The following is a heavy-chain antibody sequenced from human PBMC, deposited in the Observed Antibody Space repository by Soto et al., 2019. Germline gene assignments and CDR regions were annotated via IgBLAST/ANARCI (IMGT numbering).Heavy chain of an antibody. CDR1: GITLSSYA. Sequence: PGGSLRLSCAASGITLSSYAMSWVRQAPGKGPEWVSGISASGGSTSYAVSVKGRFTMSRDNSKNTLYLQMNRLRADDTAVYHCAKGQNSGTYRFYFDFWGQGALVTVSS. V-gene: IGHV3-23*01. CDR2: ISASGGST. D-gene: IGHD1-26*01. CDR3: AKGQNSGTYRFYFDF. J-gene: IGHJ4*02.